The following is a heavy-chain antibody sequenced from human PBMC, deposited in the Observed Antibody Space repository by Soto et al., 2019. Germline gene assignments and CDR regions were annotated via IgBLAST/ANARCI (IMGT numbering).Heavy chain of an antibody. D-gene: IGHD2-2*01. Sequence: EVQLVESGGDLVQPGGSLRLSCAASGFSFSTFWMHWVHQAPGKGLVWVSRINPEETTTTYADSVRGRFTISRDNAKNTLYLQMNSLRADDTAVYYCARGGLEPVDYWGQGTLVTVFS. CDR3: ARGGLEPVDY. CDR2: INPEETTT. V-gene: IGHV3-74*01. CDR1: GFSFSTFW. J-gene: IGHJ4*02.